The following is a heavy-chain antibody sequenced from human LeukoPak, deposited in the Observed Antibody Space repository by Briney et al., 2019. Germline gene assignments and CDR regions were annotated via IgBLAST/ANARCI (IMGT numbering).Heavy chain of an antibody. CDR2: ISSSSSYI. V-gene: IGHV3-21*01. Sequence: PGGSLRLSCAASGFTFSSYSMNWVRQAPGKGLEWVSSISSSSSYIYYADSVKGRFTIPRDNAKNSLYLQMNSLRAEDTAVYYCARDFGNSDAFDIWGQGTMVTVSS. J-gene: IGHJ3*02. CDR1: GFTFSSYS. CDR3: ARDFGNSDAFDI. D-gene: IGHD4-4*01.